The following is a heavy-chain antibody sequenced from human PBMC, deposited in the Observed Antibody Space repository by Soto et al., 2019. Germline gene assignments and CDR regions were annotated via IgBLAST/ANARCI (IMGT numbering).Heavy chain of an antibody. CDR2: ILNDGSNR. CDR3: ARDDEYSGNGMDV. V-gene: IGHV3-33*01. CDR1: GFTFSNYG. J-gene: IGHJ6*02. D-gene: IGHD3-10*01. Sequence: QVQLVESGGGVVQPGRSLRLSCAASGFTFSNYGMHWVRQAPGKGLEWVAVILNDGSNRYHADSVEDRFTISRDNSKNMLYLQMNSLSAEDTAVYYCARDDEYSGNGMDVWGQGTTVTVS.